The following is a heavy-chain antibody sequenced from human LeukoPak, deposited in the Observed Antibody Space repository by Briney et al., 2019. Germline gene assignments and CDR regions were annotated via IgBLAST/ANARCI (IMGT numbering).Heavy chain of an antibody. J-gene: IGHJ5*02. Sequence: ASVKVSCKASGGTFSSYAISWVRQAPGQGLEWMGRIIPILGIANYAQKFQGRVTITADKSTSTAYMELSSLRSEDTAVYYCARDPPRITMVRGGVAWFDPWGQGTLVTVSS. CDR1: GGTFSSYA. D-gene: IGHD3-10*01. CDR2: IIPILGIA. CDR3: ARDPPRITMVRGGVAWFDP. V-gene: IGHV1-69*04.